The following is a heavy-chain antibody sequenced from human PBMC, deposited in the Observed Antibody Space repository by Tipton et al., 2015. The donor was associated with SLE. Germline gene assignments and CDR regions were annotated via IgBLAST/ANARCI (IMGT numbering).Heavy chain of an antibody. J-gene: IGHJ6*03. CDR1: DGSISDYY. V-gene: IGHV4-4*07. CDR3: ARVRSAVFAGEGYYYYMDV. CDR2: IHTSGST. D-gene: IGHD3-16*01. Sequence: TLSLTCTVSDGSISDYYWTWIRQPAGKGLEWIGHIHTSGSTNYNPSLESRVSMSIHTSESQFSLRLSSVTAADTAVYYCARVRSAVFAGEGYYYYMDVWGNGTTVTVSS.